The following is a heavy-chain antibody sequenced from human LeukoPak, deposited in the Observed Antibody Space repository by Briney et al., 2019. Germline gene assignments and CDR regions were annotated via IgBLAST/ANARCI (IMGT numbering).Heavy chain of an antibody. CDR1: GFTFSSYG. Sequence: GGSLRLSCAASGFTFSSYGMHWVRQAPGKGLEWVAFIRYDGSNKYYADSVKGRFTISRDNSKNTLYLQMNSLRAEDTAVYYCAEVWYSSGQRRYYYYYYMDVWGKGTTVTVSS. CDR2: IRYDGSNK. CDR3: AEVWYSSGQRRYYYYYYMDV. J-gene: IGHJ6*03. V-gene: IGHV3-30*02. D-gene: IGHD6-19*01.